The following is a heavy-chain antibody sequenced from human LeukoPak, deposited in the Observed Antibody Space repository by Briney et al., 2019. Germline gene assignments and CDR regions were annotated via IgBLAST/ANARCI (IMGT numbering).Heavy chain of an antibody. J-gene: IGHJ4*02. CDR3: AKDKNTMGIDY. D-gene: IGHD3-10*01. V-gene: IGHV3-7*01. Sequence: GGSLRLSCAASGFTLSSYWMSWVRQAPGKGPEWVANIKQDGSEKHYVDSVKGRFTISRDNANNSLYLQMNSLRAADTAVYYCAKDKNTMGIDYWGQGSLVTVSS. CDR2: IKQDGSEK. CDR1: GFTLSSYW.